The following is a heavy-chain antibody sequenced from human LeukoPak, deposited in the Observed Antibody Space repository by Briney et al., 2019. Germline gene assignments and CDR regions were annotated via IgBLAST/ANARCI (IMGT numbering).Heavy chain of an antibody. CDR1: GGSISNYY. CDR3: ARVSHVVFAFDI. Sequence: SETLSLTCTVSGGSISNYYWSWIRQPAGKGLEWIGRIYTSGSTNYNPSLKSRVTMSVDTSKNQFSLKLSSVTAADTAVYYCARVSHVVFAFDIWGQGTMVTVSS. CDR2: IYTSGST. V-gene: IGHV4-4*07. J-gene: IGHJ3*02. D-gene: IGHD2-8*02.